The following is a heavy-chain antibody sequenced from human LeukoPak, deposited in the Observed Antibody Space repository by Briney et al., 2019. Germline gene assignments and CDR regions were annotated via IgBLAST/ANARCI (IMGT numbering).Heavy chain of an antibody. J-gene: IGHJ3*02. V-gene: IGHV3-23*01. CDR2: ISGSGGST. D-gene: IGHD6-19*01. Sequence: PGGSLRLSCAASGFTFSSYAMNWVRQALGKGLEWVSGISGSGGSTYYADSVKGRFTISRDNSQNTLYLQMNSLRAEDTAVYYCAKDPTYSSGRLDAFDIWGQGTMVTVSS. CDR3: AKDPTYSSGRLDAFDI. CDR1: GFTFSSYA.